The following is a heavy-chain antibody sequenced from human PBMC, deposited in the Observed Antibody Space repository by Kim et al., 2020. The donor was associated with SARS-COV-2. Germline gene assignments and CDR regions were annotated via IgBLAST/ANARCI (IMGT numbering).Heavy chain of an antibody. D-gene: IGHD3-10*01. CDR2: IFGSGAT. Sequence: GGSLRLSCAASGFSVSTNAMSWVRQAPGKGLEWVATIFGSGATYFADSAKGRFTISRDNSKNTLYLQMNSLGAEDTAAYHCARKLLWFGDNGMDVWGQGTTVTVSS. CDR3: ARKLLWFGDNGMDV. V-gene: IGHV3-53*01. J-gene: IGHJ6*02. CDR1: GFSVSTNA.